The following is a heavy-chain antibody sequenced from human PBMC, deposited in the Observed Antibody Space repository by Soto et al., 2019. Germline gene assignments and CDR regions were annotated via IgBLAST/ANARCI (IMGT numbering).Heavy chain of an antibody. V-gene: IGHV1-8*01. D-gene: IGHD3-9*01. J-gene: IGHJ6*02. Sequence: SVKVSCTASGYTFTRYDINLVRHSSGQGLEWMGWINPNSGNTGYAQKFQGRVTMTMNTSINTAYMELSSLISADTAVYYCARGYSLTGYDYYFGIDVWGQGTTLTISS. CDR1: GYTFTRYD. CDR2: INPNSGNT. CDR3: ARGYSLTGYDYYFGIDV.